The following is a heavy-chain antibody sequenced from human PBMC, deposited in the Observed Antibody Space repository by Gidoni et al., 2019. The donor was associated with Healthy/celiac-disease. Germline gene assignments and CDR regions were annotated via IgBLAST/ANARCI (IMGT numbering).Heavy chain of an antibody. Sequence: EVQLVESGGVLVQPGRSLRLSCAASGFTFDDYAMHWVRQAPGKGLEWVSGISWNGGSIGYADSVKGRFTISRDNAKNSLYLQMNSLRAEDTALYYCAKGTIAVAEIWFDHWGQGTLVTVSS. CDR2: ISWNGGSI. CDR1: GFTFDDYA. D-gene: IGHD6-19*01. J-gene: IGHJ5*02. CDR3: AKGTIAVAEIWFDH. V-gene: IGHV3-9*01.